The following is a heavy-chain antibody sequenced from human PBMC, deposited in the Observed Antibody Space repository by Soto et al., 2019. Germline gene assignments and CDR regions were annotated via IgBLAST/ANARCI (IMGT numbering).Heavy chain of an antibody. V-gene: IGHV1-8*01. CDR3: AAKSNGVHYYGMDV. CDR1: GYTFTSYD. Sequence: ASVKVSCKASGYTFTSYDINWVRQATGQGLEWMGWMNPNSGNTGYAQKFQGRVTMTRNTSISTAYMELSSLRSEDTAVYYCAAKSNGVHYYGMDVWGQGTTVTVSS. CDR2: MNPNSGNT. J-gene: IGHJ6*02. D-gene: IGHD4-4*01.